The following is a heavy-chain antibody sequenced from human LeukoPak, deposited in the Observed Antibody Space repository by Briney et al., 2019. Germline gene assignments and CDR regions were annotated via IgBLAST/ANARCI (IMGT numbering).Heavy chain of an antibody. CDR1: GGSISSSSHY. J-gene: IGHJ4*02. V-gene: IGHV4-39*07. CDR2: IYYSGST. Sequence: SETLSLTCTVSGGSISSSSHYWGWIRQPPGKGLEWIGSIYYSGSTYYNPSLKSRVTISVDTSKNQFSLKLSSVTAADTAVYYCARRREDYVWGSYPGVPLYYFDYWGQGTLVTVSS. D-gene: IGHD3-16*01. CDR3: ARRREDYVWGSYPGVPLYYFDY.